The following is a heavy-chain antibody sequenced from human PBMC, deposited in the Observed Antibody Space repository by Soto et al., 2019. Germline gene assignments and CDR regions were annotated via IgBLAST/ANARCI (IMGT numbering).Heavy chain of an antibody. CDR2: IYYSGST. CDR3: ARGPTVTQAFDY. CDR1: GGSISSGGYY. V-gene: IGHV4-31*03. Sequence: SETLSLTCSVSGGSISSGGYYWSWIRQHPGKGLEWIGYIYYSGSTYYNPSLKSRVTISVDTSKNQFSLKLSSVTAADTAVYYCARGPTVTQAFDYWGQGTLVTVSS. J-gene: IGHJ4*02. D-gene: IGHD4-17*01.